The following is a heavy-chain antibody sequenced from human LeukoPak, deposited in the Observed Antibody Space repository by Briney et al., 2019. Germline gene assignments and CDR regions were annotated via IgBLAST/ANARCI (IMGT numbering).Heavy chain of an antibody. V-gene: IGHV1-8*01. Sequence: AASVKVSCKASGYTFTSYDINWVRQATGQGLEWMGWMNPNSGNTGYAQKFQGRVTMTRNTYISTAYMELSSLRSEDTAVYYCARPPPGPYYYYYGMDVWGQGTTVTVSS. CDR3: ARPPPGPYYYYYGMDV. CDR1: GYTFTSYD. CDR2: MNPNSGNT. J-gene: IGHJ6*02.